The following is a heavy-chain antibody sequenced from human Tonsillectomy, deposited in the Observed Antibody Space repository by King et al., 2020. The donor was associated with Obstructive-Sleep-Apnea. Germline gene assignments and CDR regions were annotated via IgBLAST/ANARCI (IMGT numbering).Heavy chain of an antibody. Sequence: VQLVESGGGLVQPGGSLRLSCAASGFTFSSYAMSWVRQAPGKGLDWVSVISGSGGSTYYADSVKGRFTISRDNSKNTLYLQMNSLRAEDTAVYYCAPDPGIGTYYFDYWGQGTLVTVSS. J-gene: IGHJ4*02. CDR3: APDPGIGTYYFDY. CDR1: GFTFSSYA. D-gene: IGHD1-26*01. CDR2: ISGSGGST. V-gene: IGHV3-23*04.